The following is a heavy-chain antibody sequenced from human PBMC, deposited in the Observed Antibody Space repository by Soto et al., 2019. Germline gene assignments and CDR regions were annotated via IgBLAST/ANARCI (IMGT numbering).Heavy chain of an antibody. V-gene: IGHV3-11*01. D-gene: IGHD3-3*01. CDR1: GFTFSDYY. CDR2: ISSRGSTI. J-gene: IGHJ4*02. Sequence: GGSMRLSCAASGFTFSDYYMSWIRQAPGKGLEWVSYISSRGSTIYYADSVKGRFTISRDNAKNSLYLQMNSLRAEDTAVYYCARVERGITIFGVVIPPFDYWGQGTLVTVSS. CDR3: ARVERGITIFGVVIPPFDY.